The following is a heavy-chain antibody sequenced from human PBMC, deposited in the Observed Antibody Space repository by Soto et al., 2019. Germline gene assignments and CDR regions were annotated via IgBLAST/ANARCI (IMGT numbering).Heavy chain of an antibody. D-gene: IGHD5-18*01. V-gene: IGHV4-34*01. Sequence: PSETLSLTCAVYGGSFSGYYWSWIRQPPGKGLEWIGEINHSGSTNYNPSLKSRVTISVDASKNQFSLKLSSVTAADTAVYYCARKESRVQLWSYYFDYWGQGTLVTVSS. CDR2: INHSGST. CDR1: GGSFSGYY. CDR3: ARKESRVQLWSYYFDY. J-gene: IGHJ4*02.